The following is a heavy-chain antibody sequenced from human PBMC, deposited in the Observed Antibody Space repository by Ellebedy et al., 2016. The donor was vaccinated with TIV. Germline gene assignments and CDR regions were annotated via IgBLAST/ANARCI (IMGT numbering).Heavy chain of an antibody. D-gene: IGHD3-22*01. CDR3: ARDLYYYDSSGYYFDY. J-gene: IGHJ4*02. V-gene: IGHV1-69*13. CDR2: IIPIFGTA. CDR1: GYTFTSYG. Sequence: SVKVSCXASGYTFTSYGISWVRQAPGQGLEWMGGIIPIFGTANYAQKFQGRVTITADESTSTAYMELSSLRSEDTAVYYCARDLYYYDSSGYYFDYWGQGTLVTVSS.